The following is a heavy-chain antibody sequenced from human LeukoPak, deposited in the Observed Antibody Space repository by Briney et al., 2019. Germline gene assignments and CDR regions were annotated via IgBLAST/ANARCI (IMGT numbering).Heavy chain of an antibody. CDR1: GFTFSSYA. CDR3: AKGFEYDSSGYYYYHYGMDV. Sequence: GGSLRLSCTASGFTFSSYAMSWVRQAPGKGLEWVSATSGSGGSTYYADSVKGRFTISRDNSKNTLNLQMKSLRAEDTAVYYCAKGFEYDSSGYYYYHYGMDVWGQGTTVTVSS. J-gene: IGHJ6*02. CDR2: TSGSGGST. D-gene: IGHD3-22*01. V-gene: IGHV3-23*01.